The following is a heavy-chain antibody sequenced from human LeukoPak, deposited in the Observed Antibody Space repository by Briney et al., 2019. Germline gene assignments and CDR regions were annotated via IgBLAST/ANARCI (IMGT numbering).Heavy chain of an antibody. CDR2: IYYSGST. CDR3: ASQPGGVTNYFDY. V-gene: IGHV4-39*01. CDR1: GGSISSSSYY. D-gene: IGHD2-21*02. J-gene: IGHJ4*02. Sequence: SETLSLTCTVSGGSISSSSYYWGWIRQPPGKGLEWIGSIYYSGSTYYNPSLKSRVTTSVDTSKNQFSLKLSSVTAADTAVYYCASQPGGVTNYFDYWGQGTLVTVSS.